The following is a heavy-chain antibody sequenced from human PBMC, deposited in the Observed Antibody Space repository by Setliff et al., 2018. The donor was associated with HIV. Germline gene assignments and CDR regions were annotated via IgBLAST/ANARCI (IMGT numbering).Heavy chain of an antibody. J-gene: IGHJ5*02. CDR1: GASISSPIYY. CDR3: AAAEGQGPWYFFDD. CDR2: IYYNGNT. D-gene: IGHD6-13*01. V-gene: IGHV4-39*01. Sequence: SETLSLTCSVSGASISSPIYYWGWIRQAPGKGLEWIGNIYYNGNTNYKPSLERRLTISVDTSKNQFSLSLSSVTATDTALYFCAAAEGQGPWYFFDDRGQGTQVTVSS.